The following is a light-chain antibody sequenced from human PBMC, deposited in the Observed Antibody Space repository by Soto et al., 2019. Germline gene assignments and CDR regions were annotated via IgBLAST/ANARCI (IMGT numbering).Light chain of an antibody. J-gene: IGLJ2*01. CDR1: NIGSKS. V-gene: IGLV3-21*04. CDR2: YDS. CDR3: QVWDSSSDGVV. Sequence: SYELTQPPSVSVAPGKTARITCGGNNIGSKSVHWYQQKPGQAPVLVIYYDSDRPSGIPERFSGSNSGNTATLTISRVEAGDEADYYCQVWDSSSDGVVFGGRTKLTVL.